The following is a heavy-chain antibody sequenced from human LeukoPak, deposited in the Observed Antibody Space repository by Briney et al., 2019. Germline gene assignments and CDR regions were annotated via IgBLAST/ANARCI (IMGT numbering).Heavy chain of an antibody. Sequence: GGSLRLSCAASGFTFSSYSMNWVRQAPGKGLEWVSGIYSSGSQTFYTDSVTGRFTISRDNSKDSLYLQMNSLRADDTAIYYCAKALAAASYFDYWGQGALVTVSS. J-gene: IGHJ4*02. CDR1: GFTFSSYS. V-gene: IGHV3-23*05. CDR3: AKALAAASYFDY. D-gene: IGHD6-25*01. CDR2: IYSSGSQT.